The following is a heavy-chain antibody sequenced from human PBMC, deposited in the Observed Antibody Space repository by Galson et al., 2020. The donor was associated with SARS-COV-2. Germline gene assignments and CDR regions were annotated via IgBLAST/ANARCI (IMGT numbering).Heavy chain of an antibody. CDR3: ARVRVDTGIPREFDV. J-gene: IGHJ3*01. V-gene: IGHV4-34*01. CDR2: INHSGNT. Sequence: SETLSLTCAVYGGSFGGDYWTWIRRSPGKGLEWIGEINHSGNTYYNPSLKSRLTISIDTSMKQFSLKLISVTAADTAVYYCARVRVDTGIPREFDVWGQGTIVTVSS. CDR1: GGSFGGDY. D-gene: IGHD5-18*01.